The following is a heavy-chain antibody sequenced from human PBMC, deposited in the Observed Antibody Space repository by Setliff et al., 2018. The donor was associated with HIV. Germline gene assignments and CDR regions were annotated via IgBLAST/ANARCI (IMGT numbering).Heavy chain of an antibody. J-gene: IGHJ4*02. Sequence: GGSLRLSCAACGFTFSSYDMHWVRQATGKGLEWVSTIGTAGDTYYAGSVKGQFTISRENAKNSLYLQMNSLRAEDTAVYYCARGRGITLIAEFDYWGQGTVVTVSS. CDR2: IGTAGDT. D-gene: IGHD3-22*01. V-gene: IGHV3-13*03. CDR1: GFTFSSYD. CDR3: ARGRGITLIAEFDY.